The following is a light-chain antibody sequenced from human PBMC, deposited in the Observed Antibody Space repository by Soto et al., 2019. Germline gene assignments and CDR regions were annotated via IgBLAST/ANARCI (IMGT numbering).Light chain of an antibody. CDR2: GNN. J-gene: IGLJ3*02. CDR1: DSNIGAGYD. V-gene: IGLV1-40*01. Sequence: QSVLTQPPSVSGAPGQGATISCTGSDSNIGAGYDVHWYQQLPGTAPRLLMYGNNNRPSGVPDRFSGSKSGTSASLAIGGLQAEDEADYYCQTFDSSLSGFVVFGGGTKLTVL. CDR3: QTFDSSLSGFVV.